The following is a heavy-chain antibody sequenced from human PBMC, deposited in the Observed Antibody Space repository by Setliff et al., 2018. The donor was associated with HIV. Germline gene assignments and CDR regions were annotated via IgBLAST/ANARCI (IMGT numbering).Heavy chain of an antibody. Sequence: SETLSLTCTVSGDSITNNNFFWTWVRQDPGKGLEWIGYIYFSGSATYNPSLKSRVTISVDTSRSQFSLKLSSVTAADTAVYYCARGRDKYGPIDYWGQGTLVTVSS. CDR1: GDSITNNNFF. D-gene: IGHD3-10*01. V-gene: IGHV4-61*01. CDR2: IYFSGSA. J-gene: IGHJ4*02. CDR3: ARGRDKYGPIDY.